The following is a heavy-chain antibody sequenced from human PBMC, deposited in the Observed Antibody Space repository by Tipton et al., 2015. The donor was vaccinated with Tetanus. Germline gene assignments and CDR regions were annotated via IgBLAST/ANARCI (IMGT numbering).Heavy chain of an antibody. CDR1: GFTFNTYA. CDR2: ISDSGGST. V-gene: IGHV3-23*01. D-gene: IGHD4-17*01. Sequence: SLRLSCAASGFTFNTYAMSWVRQSPGKGLEWVSVISDSGGSTYYADSVRGRFTVFRDNAKDSLYLQMNSLRDEDTAVYYCARDRGLTTGGGIGMDVWGQGTTVTVSS. J-gene: IGHJ6*02. CDR3: ARDRGLTTGGGIGMDV.